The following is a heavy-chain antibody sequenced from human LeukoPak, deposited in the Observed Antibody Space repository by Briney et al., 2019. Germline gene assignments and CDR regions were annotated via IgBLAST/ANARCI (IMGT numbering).Heavy chain of an antibody. V-gene: IGHV4-59*12. CDR3: ARETSNATGYYYYMDV. D-gene: IGHD4-11*01. CDR1: GGSISSYY. J-gene: IGHJ6*03. Sequence: SETLSLTCTVSGGSISSYYWSWIRQPPGKGLEWIGYIYYSGSTNYNPSLKSRVTISVDTSKNQFSLKLSSVTAADTAVYYCARETSNATGYYYYMDVWGKGTTVTVSS. CDR2: IYYSGST.